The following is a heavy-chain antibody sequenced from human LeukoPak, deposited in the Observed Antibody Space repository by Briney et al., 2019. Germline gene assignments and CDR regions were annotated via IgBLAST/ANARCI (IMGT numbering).Heavy chain of an antibody. CDR2: ISDSGDYT. V-gene: IGHV3-23*01. D-gene: IGHD2-8*01. J-gene: IGHJ4*02. Sequence: GGSLRLSCAGSGFTFSSYAMSWVRQAPGKGLEWVSAISDSGDYTYYADSVKGRFTISRDNSKNTLYPHVNSLRAEDTAVYYCAKDTSIGKYCTSGVCSPFDYWGQGTLVTVSS. CDR3: AKDTSIGKYCTSGVCSPFDY. CDR1: GFTFSSYA.